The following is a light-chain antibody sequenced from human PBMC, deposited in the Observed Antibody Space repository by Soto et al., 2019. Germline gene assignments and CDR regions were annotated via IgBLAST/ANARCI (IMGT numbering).Light chain of an antibody. V-gene: IGLV2-23*02. CDR3: CSYAGSSTHVV. J-gene: IGLJ2*01. CDR1: SSDVGSYNL. Sequence: QSALTQPASVSGSPGQSITISCTGTSSDVGSYNLVSWYQQHPGKAPKLMIYEVSKRPSGVSNRFSGSKSGNTASLTISGLQAEDEAHYYCCSYAGSSTHVVFGGGTKLTVL. CDR2: EVS.